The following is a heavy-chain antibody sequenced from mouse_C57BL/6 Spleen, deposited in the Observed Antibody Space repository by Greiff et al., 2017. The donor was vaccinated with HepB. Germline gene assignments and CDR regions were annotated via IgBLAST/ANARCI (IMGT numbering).Heavy chain of an antibody. V-gene: IGHV5-9*01. CDR2: ISGGGGNT. Sequence: EVQRVESGGGLVKPGGSLKLSCAASGFTFSSYTMSWVRQTPEKRLEWVATISGGGGNTYYPDSVKGRFTISRDNAKNTLYLQMSSLRSEDTALYYCARQLGCITTVVAKDYWGQGTTLTVSS. CDR1: GFTFSSYT. J-gene: IGHJ2*01. CDR3: ARQLGCITTVVAKDY. D-gene: IGHD1-1*01.